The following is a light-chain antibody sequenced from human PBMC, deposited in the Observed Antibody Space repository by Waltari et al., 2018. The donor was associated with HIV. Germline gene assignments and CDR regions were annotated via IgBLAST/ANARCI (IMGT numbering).Light chain of an antibody. CDR1: SSNIGSNS. CDR2: NNN. CDR3: AAWDDSLSGRV. J-gene: IGLJ2*01. Sequence: QSVLTQPPSASGTPGQRVTIPCSGSSSNIGSNSVNWYQQLPGTAPKLLIYNNNERPSGVPDRFSGSRSGTSASLAISGLQSEDEADYYCAAWDDSLSGRVFGGGTKLTVL. V-gene: IGLV1-44*01.